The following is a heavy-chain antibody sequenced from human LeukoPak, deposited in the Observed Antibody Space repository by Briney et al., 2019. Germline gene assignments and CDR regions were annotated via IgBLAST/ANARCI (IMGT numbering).Heavy chain of an antibody. J-gene: IGHJ4*02. CDR2: ISGSGGST. CDR1: RFTLSSYA. CDR3: AKDSAGTTPYYFDY. Sequence: GGSLRLSCAASRFTLSSYAMSWVRQAPGKGLEWVSAISGSGGSTYYADSVKGRFTISRDNSKNTLSLQMNSLRVEDTAVYYCAKDSAGTTPYYFDYWGRGTLVTVSS. D-gene: IGHD1-1*01. V-gene: IGHV3-23*01.